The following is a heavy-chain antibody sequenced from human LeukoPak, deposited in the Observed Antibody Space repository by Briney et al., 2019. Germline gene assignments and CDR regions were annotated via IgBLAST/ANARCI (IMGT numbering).Heavy chain of an antibody. CDR3: ARAGSGYSYGYGNWYFDL. CDR2: INWNGGST. J-gene: IGHJ2*01. V-gene: IGHV3-20*04. Sequence: PGGSLRLSCAASGFTFDDYGMSWVRQDPGKGLEWVSGINWNGGSTGYADSVKGRFTISRDNAKNSLYLQMNSLRAEDTALYYCARAGSGYSYGYGNWYFDLWGRGTLVTVSS. D-gene: IGHD5-18*01. CDR1: GFTFDDYG.